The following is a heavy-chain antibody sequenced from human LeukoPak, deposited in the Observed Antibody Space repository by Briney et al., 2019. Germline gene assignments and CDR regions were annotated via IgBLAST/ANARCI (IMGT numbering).Heavy chain of an antibody. CDR1: GFTFSSYA. CDR2: ISGSGGST. Sequence: GGSLRLSCAASGFTFSSYAMSWVRQAPGKGLEWVSAISGSGGSTYYADSVKGRFIISRDNSKNTLYLQMNSLRAEDTAVYYCAKTQSYDFWSGYYCFDYWGQGTLVTVSS. V-gene: IGHV3-23*01. D-gene: IGHD3-3*01. J-gene: IGHJ4*02. CDR3: AKTQSYDFWSGYYCFDY.